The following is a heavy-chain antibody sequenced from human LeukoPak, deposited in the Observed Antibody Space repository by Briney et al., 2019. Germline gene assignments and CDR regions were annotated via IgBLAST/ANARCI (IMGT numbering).Heavy chain of an antibody. CDR3: ARDPTYYGSGSSPPDY. CDR2: IWYDGSNK. D-gene: IGHD3-10*01. Sequence: LERSLRLSCAASGFTFSSYGMHWVRQAPGKGLEWVAVIWYDGSNKYYTDSVKGRFTISRDNSKNTLYLQMNSLRAEDTAVYYCARDPTYYGSGSSPPDYWGQGTLVTVSS. J-gene: IGHJ4*02. CDR1: GFTFSSYG. V-gene: IGHV3-33*01.